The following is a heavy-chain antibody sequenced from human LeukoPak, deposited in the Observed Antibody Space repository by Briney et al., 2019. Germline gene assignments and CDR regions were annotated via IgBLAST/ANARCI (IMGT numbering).Heavy chain of an antibody. CDR3: AKSRGESRGASNY. J-gene: IGHJ4*02. D-gene: IGHD1-26*01. CDR1: GFTFSIYA. Sequence: GGSLRLSCAASGFTFSIYAMNWVRQATGKGLEWVSFISGSGETTYYADSVKGRFTIHRDNSKNTLYLQMNSLRAEDTAVYYCAKSRGESRGASNYWGQGTLVTVSS. V-gene: IGHV3-23*01. CDR2: ISGSGETT.